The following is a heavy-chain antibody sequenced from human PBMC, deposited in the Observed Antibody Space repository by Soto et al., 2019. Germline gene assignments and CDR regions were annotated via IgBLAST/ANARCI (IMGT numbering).Heavy chain of an antibody. CDR3: ARDVGLDSDDFFTY. D-gene: IGHD3-9*01. J-gene: IGHJ4*02. CDR2: IRGDGGQT. CDR1: GFTFTSYG. V-gene: IGHV3-23*01. Sequence: PGVSLRLSCTASGFTFTSYGMGWVRQAPGKGPQWVSTIRGDGGQTHYTDSVKGRFPIPRDNSKNTVYLQMDSLGAEATAMYFCARDVGLDSDDFFTYWGQGTQVTVSS.